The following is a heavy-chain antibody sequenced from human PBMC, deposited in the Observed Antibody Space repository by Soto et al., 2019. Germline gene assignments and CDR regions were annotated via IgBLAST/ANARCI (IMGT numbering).Heavy chain of an antibody. J-gene: IGHJ5*02. CDR3: AKGGDYSRSFNWFDP. V-gene: IGHV3-23*01. CDR1: GFTFSSYA. CDR2: ISGSGGST. Sequence: EVQLLESGGGLVQPGGSLRLSCAPSGFTFSSYALSWVRQAPGKGLEWVSTISGSGGSTYYADSVKGRFTISRDNSKNTLHLQMNSLRAEDTALYFCAKGGDYSRSFNWFDPWGQGTLVTVSS. D-gene: IGHD6-6*01.